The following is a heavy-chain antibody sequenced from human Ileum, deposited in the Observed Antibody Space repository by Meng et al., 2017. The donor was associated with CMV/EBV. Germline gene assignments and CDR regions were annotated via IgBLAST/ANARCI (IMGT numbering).Heavy chain of an antibody. V-gene: IGHV4-61*01. D-gene: IGHD3-10*01. J-gene: IGHJ4*02. Sequence: SETLSLTCTVSGGSVSSGSYYWSWMRQPPGKGLEWIGYIYYSGSTNYNPSLKSRVTISVDTSKNQFSLKLSSVTAADTAVYYCANGYYFDYWGQGTLVTVSS. CDR1: GGSVSSGSYY. CDR2: IYYSGST. CDR3: ANGYYFDY.